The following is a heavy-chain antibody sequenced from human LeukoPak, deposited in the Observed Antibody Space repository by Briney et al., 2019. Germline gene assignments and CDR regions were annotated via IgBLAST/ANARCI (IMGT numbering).Heavy chain of an antibody. CDR1: GYSISSGYY. J-gene: IGHJ3*02. CDR3: ARGRSYDILTGYSDLDAFDI. Sequence: SETLSLTCTVSGYSISSGYYWGWIRQPPGKGLEWIGSIYHSGSTYYKPSLKSRVTISVDTSKNQFSLKLSSVTAADTAVYYCARGRSYDILTGYSDLDAFDIWGQGTMVTVSS. CDR2: IYHSGST. D-gene: IGHD3-9*01. V-gene: IGHV4-38-2*02.